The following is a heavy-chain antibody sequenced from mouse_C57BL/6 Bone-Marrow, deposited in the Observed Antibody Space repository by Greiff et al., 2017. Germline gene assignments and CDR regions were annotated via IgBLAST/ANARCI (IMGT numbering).Heavy chain of an antibody. D-gene: IGHD2-4*01. V-gene: IGHV1-59*01. CDR3: ARERLRRWGYFDY. Sequence: QVQLQQPGAELVRPGTSVKLSCKASGYTFTSYWMHWVKQRPGQGLEWIGVIDPSDSYTNYNQKFKGKATLTVDTSSSTAYMQLSSLTSEDSAVYYCARERLRRWGYFDYWGQGTTLTVSS. J-gene: IGHJ2*01. CDR2: IDPSDSYT. CDR1: GYTFTSYW.